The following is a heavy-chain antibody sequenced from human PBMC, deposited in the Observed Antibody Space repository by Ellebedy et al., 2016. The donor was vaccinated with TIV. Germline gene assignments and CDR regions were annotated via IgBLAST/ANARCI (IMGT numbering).Heavy chain of an antibody. CDR2: IYHSGST. CDR1: GYSVSSTCY. Sequence: SETLSLTCTVSGYSVSSTCYWGWIRQPPGKGLEWIGSIYHSGSTYYNPSLETRVTISVDTSKNQFSLKVTSVTAADTAVYYCAGTRYNWFDPWGQGTLVTVSS. J-gene: IGHJ5*02. V-gene: IGHV4-38-2*02. CDR3: AGTRYNWFDP.